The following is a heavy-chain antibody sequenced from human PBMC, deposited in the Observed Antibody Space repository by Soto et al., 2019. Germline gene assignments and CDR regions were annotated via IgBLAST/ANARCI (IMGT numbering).Heavy chain of an antibody. CDR3: ARIIKIPEAILGYFDF. Sequence: PSETLSLTCAVYGGSFRDYFWGWIRQPPGKGLEWIAEITHSGSTNYNPSFKSRVTISVDPSKNQFSLKVRSVTAADTAKYYCARIIKIPEAILGYFDFWGHGNLVTVSS. J-gene: IGHJ4*01. CDR1: GGSFRDYF. CDR2: ITHSGST. V-gene: IGHV4-34*01. D-gene: IGHD5-18*01.